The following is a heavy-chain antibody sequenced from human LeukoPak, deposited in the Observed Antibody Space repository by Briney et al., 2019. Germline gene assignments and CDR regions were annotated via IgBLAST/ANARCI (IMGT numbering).Heavy chain of an antibody. D-gene: IGHD3-10*01. V-gene: IGHV1-46*01. J-gene: IGHJ4*02. CDR2: INPSGGST. CDR1: GYTLTSYR. CDR3: ARDSLPHYYTSGSQNPADY. Sequence: GASVKVSCRASGYTLTSYRTQWVRQAPGQGLEWMGVINPSGGSTSYTQKFQGRVTMTRDTSTSTVYMELSSLTSEDTAVYYCARDSLPHYYTSGSQNPADYWGQGTLVTVSS.